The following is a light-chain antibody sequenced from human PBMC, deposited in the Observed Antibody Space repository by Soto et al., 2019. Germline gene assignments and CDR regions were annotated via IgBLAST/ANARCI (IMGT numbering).Light chain of an antibody. CDR2: DST. J-gene: IGKJ4*02. CDR3: QQRSRWPPGLT. V-gene: IGKV3-11*01. CDR1: QSVDNF. Sequence: VILTQSPDTLSLSPGDRATLSCRASQSVDNFLAWYQHKPGHPPRLLIYDSTNRAPGVSARFSATTSGTDFTLTINNLEPDDFAVYYGQQRSRWPPGLTFGGGTRIEI.